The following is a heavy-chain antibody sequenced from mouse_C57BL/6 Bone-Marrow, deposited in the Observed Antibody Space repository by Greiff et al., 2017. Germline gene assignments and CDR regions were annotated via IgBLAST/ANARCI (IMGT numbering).Heavy chain of an antibody. J-gene: IGHJ3*01. CDR3: ERSMYYYSSPFAY. CDR2: LHPNSGST. V-gene: IGHV1-64*01. D-gene: IGHD1-1*01. Sequence: VQLQQSVAELVKPGASVKLSCTASGYTFTRYWMHWVQQRPGQGLAWIGMLHPNSGSTNYNEKFTSKATLTVDKSSSTAYMQLSSLTSKDSAVYYYERSMYYYSSPFAYWGQGTLVTVSA. CDR1: GYTFTRYW.